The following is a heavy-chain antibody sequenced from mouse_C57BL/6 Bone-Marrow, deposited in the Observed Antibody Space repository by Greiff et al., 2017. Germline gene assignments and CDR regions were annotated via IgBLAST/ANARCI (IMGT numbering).Heavy chain of an antibody. Sequence: QVQLQQPGAELVMPGASVKLSCKASGYTFTSYWMHWVKQRPGQGLEWIGEIDPSDSYTNYNQKFKGKSTLTVDKSSSTAYMQLSSLTSEDSAVYYCARPSNWGWFAYWGQGTLVTVSA. V-gene: IGHV1-69*01. CDR2: IDPSDSYT. J-gene: IGHJ3*01. CDR1: GYTFTSYW. D-gene: IGHD4-1*01. CDR3: ARPSNWGWFAY.